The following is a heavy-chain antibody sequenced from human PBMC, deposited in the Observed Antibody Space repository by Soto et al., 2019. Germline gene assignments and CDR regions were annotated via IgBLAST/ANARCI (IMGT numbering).Heavy chain of an antibody. Sequence: GGSLRLSCAGSGFTFSSYAMSWVRQAPGKGLEWVSTITNSGGSTYYADSVKGRFTISRDNSKNTLYLQMSSLRAEDTAIYYCTKALPADSSQSTLFDYWGQGTLVTVSS. CDR1: GFTFSSYA. CDR3: TKALPADSSQSTLFDY. V-gene: IGHV3-23*01. D-gene: IGHD6-13*01. J-gene: IGHJ4*02. CDR2: ITNSGGST.